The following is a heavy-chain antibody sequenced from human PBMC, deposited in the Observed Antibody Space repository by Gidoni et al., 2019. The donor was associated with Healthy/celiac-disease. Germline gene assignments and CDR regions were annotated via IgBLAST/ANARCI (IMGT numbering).Heavy chain of an antibody. CDR1: GYSFTSYW. J-gene: IGHJ6*02. CDR3: ARQAIFGVISPYYYGMDV. V-gene: IGHV5-51*01. CDR2: IYPGDSDT. Sequence: EVQLVQSGAEVKKPGESLKISCKGSGYSFTSYWIGWVRQMPGKGLEWMGIIYPGDSDTRYSPSFQGQVTISADKSISTAYLQWSSLKASDTAMYYCARQAIFGVISPYYYGMDVWGQGTTVTVSS. D-gene: IGHD3-3*01.